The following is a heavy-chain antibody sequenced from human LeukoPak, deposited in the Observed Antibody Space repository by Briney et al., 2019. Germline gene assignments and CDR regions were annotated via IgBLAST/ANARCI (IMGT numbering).Heavy chain of an antibody. V-gene: IGHV4-59*08. Sequence: SETLSLTCSVPGGPISSYYWSWIRQPPGKGLEWIRYIHYSGSTNYNPPLKSRVTISVDTSKNQLSLKLGSVTAADTAVYYCARSGGYSSGWIYFDYWGQGTLVTVSS. CDR1: GGPISSYY. D-gene: IGHD6-19*01. CDR3: ARSGGYSSGWIYFDY. J-gene: IGHJ4*02. CDR2: IHYSGST.